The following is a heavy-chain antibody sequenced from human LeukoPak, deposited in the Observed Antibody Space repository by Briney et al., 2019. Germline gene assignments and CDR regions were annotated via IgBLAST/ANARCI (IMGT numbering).Heavy chain of an antibody. CDR1: GFTFSSYG. J-gene: IGHJ6*03. V-gene: IGHV3-20*04. CDR3: AKGSQQLVPHYYYYYMDV. Sequence: PGGSLRLSCAASGFTFSSYGMSWVRQAPGKGLEWVSGINWNGGSTGYADSVKGRFTISRDNSKNTLYLQMNSLRAEDTAVYYCAKGSQQLVPHYYYYYMDVWGKGTTVTVSS. D-gene: IGHD6-13*01. CDR2: INWNGGST.